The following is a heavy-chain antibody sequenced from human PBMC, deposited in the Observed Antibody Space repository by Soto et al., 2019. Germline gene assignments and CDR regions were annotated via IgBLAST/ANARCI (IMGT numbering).Heavy chain of an antibody. Sequence: QVQLVQSGAEVKKPGSSVKVSCKASGGTFSSYAISWVRQAPGQGLEWMGGIIPIFGTANYAQKFQGRVTITADESTSTAYMELSSLRSEDTAVYYCVGDAVPRKWELPEVPGYYYYGMDVWGQGTTVTVSS. CDR1: GGTFSSYA. CDR2: IIPIFGTA. J-gene: IGHJ6*02. D-gene: IGHD1-26*01. V-gene: IGHV1-69*01. CDR3: VGDAVPRKWELPEVPGYYYYGMDV.